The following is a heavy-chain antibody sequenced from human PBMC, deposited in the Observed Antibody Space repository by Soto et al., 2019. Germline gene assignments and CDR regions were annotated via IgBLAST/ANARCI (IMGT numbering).Heavy chain of an antibody. V-gene: IGHV3-7*03. CDR2: IKQDGSEK. CDR1: GFTFSSYW. Sequence: EVQLVESGGGLVQPGGSLKLSCAASGFTFSSYWMSWVRQAPGKGLEWVANIKQDGSEKYYVDSVKGRFTISRDNAKNSLYLQMNSLRAEDTAVYYCARVQTPRGYSRSLGGSWFDPWGQGTLVTVSS. CDR3: ARVQTPRGYSRSLGGSWFDP. J-gene: IGHJ5*02. D-gene: IGHD6-6*01.